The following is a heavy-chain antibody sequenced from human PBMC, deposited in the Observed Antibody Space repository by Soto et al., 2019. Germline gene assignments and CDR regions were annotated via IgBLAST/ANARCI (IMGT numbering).Heavy chain of an antibody. J-gene: IGHJ4*02. V-gene: IGHV3-15*01. Sequence: EVQLVESGGGLVKAGESLRVSCAASGFTFSNAWMSWVRQAPGKGLEWVGSIKRKTNGGTTDYAAPVKGRFSISRDDSKNTLYLQMNSLKTEDTAVYYCTTDDPINRDWGQGTLVTVSS. CDR3: TTDDPINRD. CDR1: GFTFSNAW. CDR2: IKRKTNGGTT.